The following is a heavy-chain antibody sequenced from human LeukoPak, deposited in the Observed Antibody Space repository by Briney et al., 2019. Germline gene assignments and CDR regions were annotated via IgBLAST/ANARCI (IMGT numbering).Heavy chain of an antibody. D-gene: IGHD5-24*01. CDR3: ARSFRDGYNSPLYYFDY. Sequence: PSETLSLTCTVSGGSISSYYWSWIRQPPGKGLEWIGYIYYSGSTNYNPSLKSRVTISVDTSKNQFSLKLSSVTAADTAVYYCARSFRDGYNSPLYYFDYWGQGTLVTVSS. V-gene: IGHV4-59*08. CDR2: IYYSGST. CDR1: GGSISSYY. J-gene: IGHJ4*02.